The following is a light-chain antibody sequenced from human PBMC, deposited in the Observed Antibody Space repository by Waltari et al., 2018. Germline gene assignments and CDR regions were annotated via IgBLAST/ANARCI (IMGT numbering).Light chain of an antibody. CDR1: QSVGRT. CDR2: GAS. J-gene: IGKJ1*01. CDR3: QHYLRLPVS. V-gene: IGKV3-20*01. Sequence: ELVLTQSPGTLSLSPGERATLSCRASQSVGRTLAWYQQRPGQAPRLLMYGASSRAANIPDRFAGSGSGTDFSLTINRLEPEDFAVYYCQHYLRLPVSFGQGTKVEIK.